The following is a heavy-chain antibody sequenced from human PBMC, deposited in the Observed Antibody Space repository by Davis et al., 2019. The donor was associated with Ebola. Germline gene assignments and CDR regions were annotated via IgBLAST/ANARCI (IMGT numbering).Heavy chain of an antibody. CDR1: GYTFTSYG. J-gene: IGHJ6*04. Sequence: AASVKVSCKASGYTFTSYGISWVRQAPGQGLEWMGWISAYNGNTNYAQKFQGRVTMTRDTSISTAYMELSRLRSDDTAVYYCARGGSSSAPYYYYGMDVWGKGTTVTVSS. D-gene: IGHD6-6*01. CDR3: ARGGSSSAPYYYYGMDV. CDR2: ISAYNGNT. V-gene: IGHV1-18*01.